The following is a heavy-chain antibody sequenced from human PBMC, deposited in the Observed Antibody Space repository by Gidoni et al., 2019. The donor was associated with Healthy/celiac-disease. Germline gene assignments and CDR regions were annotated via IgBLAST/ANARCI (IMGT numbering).Heavy chain of an antibody. J-gene: IGHJ3*02. V-gene: IGHV3-21*01. CDR1: GFTFSSHS. CDR2: ISSSSSYI. Sequence: EVQLVESGGGLVKPGGSLRLSCAASGFTFSSHSMNWVRQAPGKGLEWVSSISSSSSYIYYADSVKGRFTISRDNAKNSLYLQMNSLRAEDTAVYYCARDLFEDYGDYGFDAFDIWGQGTMVTVSS. CDR3: ARDLFEDYGDYGFDAFDI. D-gene: IGHD4-17*01.